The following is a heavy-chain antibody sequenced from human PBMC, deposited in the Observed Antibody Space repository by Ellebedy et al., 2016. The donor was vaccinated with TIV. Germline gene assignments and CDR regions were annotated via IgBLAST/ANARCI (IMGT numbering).Heavy chain of an antibody. CDR3: ARGNWNYADY. Sequence: ASVKVSCKTSGYTFSSYPMHWVRQAPRHRLEWLGLIDPDNGKTKYLGRLQGRLTFTTDKSARTGYMELSSLTSDDTGLYFCARGNWNYADYWGQGTLVTVSS. D-gene: IGHD1-7*01. V-gene: IGHV1-3*01. CDR1: GYTFSSYP. CDR2: IDPDNGKT. J-gene: IGHJ4*02.